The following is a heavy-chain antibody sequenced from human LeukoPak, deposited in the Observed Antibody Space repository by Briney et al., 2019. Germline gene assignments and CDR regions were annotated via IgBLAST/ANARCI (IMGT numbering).Heavy chain of an antibody. V-gene: IGHV3-23*01. CDR3: AKGQRYCSGGSCPIDY. D-gene: IGHD2-15*01. Sequence: GGSLRLSCAASGFTFDDYGMSWVRQAPGKGLEWVSAISGSGGSTYYADSVKGRFTISRDNSKNTLYLQMNSLRAEDTAVYYCAKGQRYCSGGSCPIDYWGQGTLVTVSS. J-gene: IGHJ4*02. CDR2: ISGSGGST. CDR1: GFTFDDYG.